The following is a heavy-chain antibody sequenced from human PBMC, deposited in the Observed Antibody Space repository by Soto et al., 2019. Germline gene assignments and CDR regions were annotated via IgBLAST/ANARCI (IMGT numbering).Heavy chain of an antibody. CDR1: GGSISSYY. CDR3: AGRRQYGDAFPI. Sequence: SEALSLTCTVSGGSISSYYWSWIRQPPGKGLEWIGYIYYSGSTNYNPSLKSRVTISVDTSKNQFSLKLSSVTAADTAVYYCAGRRQYGDAFPIRGQGTMVT. V-gene: IGHV4-59*08. D-gene: IGHD4-17*01. J-gene: IGHJ3*02. CDR2: IYYSGST.